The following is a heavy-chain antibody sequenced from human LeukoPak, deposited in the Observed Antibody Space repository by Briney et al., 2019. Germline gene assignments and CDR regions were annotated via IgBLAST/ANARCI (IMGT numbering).Heavy chain of an antibody. CDR2: TYYRSKWYN. CDR1: GDSVSSNSAA. V-gene: IGHV6-1*01. Sequence: SQTLSLTCAISGDSVSSNSAAWNWNRQSPSRGLVWLGRTYYRSKWYNDYAVSVKSRITINPDTSKNQFSLQLNSVTPEDTAVYYCARGNDVPLERGRAYYYYYMDVWGKGTTVTISS. D-gene: IGHD1-1*01. CDR3: ARGNDVPLERGRAYYYYYMDV. J-gene: IGHJ6*03.